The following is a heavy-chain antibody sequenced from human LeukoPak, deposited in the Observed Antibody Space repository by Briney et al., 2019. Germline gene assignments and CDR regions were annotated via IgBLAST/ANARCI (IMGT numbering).Heavy chain of an antibody. V-gene: IGHV1-18*01. CDR2: ISPYNGNT. D-gene: IGHD6-13*01. Sequence: GSSVKVSCKASGYTFTSYGITWVRQAPGQGLEWLGWISPYNGNTNYAQKPQGRVTMTTDTSTSTAYMELRSLRSDDTAVYYCARDQERYSSSWYVSANFWGQGTLVTVSS. J-gene: IGHJ4*02. CDR3: ARDQERYSSSWYVSANF. CDR1: GYTFTSYG.